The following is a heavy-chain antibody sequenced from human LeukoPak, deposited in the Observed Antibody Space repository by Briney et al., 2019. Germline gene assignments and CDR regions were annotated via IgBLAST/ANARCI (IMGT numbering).Heavy chain of an antibody. CDR1: GFTFSSYS. V-gene: IGHV3-21*01. D-gene: IGHD6-19*01. CDR2: ISSSSSYI. J-gene: IGHJ5*02. Sequence: PGGSLRLSCAASGFTFSSYSMNWVRQAPGKGLEWVSSISSSSSYIYYADSVKGRFTISRDNAKNSLYLQMNSLRAEDTAVYYCARASGGWYGWFDPWGQGTLVTVSS. CDR3: ARASGGWYGWFDP.